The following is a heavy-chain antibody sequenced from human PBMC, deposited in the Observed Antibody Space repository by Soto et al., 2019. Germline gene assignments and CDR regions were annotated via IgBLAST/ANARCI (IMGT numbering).Heavy chain of an antibody. J-gene: IGHJ6*02. CDR3: TTLMGVLGYCSSTSCYDDYYYYGMDV. D-gene: IGHD2-2*01. CDR2: IKSKTDGGTT. Sequence: PGGSLRLSCAASGFTFTTAWINWVRQAPGQGLEWVGRIKSKTDGGTTDYAAPVKGRFTISRDGSKNTLYLQMNSLKTEDTAVYYCTTLMGVLGYCSSTSCYDDYYYYGMDVWGQGTTVTVSS. V-gene: IGHV3-15*07. CDR1: GFTFTTAW.